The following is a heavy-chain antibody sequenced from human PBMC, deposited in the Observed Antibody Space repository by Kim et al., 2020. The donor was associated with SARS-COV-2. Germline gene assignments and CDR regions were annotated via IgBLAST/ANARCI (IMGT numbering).Heavy chain of an antibody. D-gene: IGHD3-22*01. CDR3: AKEGPRVVFITPSDGMDV. Sequence: GGSLRLSCAASGFTFSSYGMHWVRQAPGTGLEWVTVISYDGSYKDYADSVKGRFTISSDNSKNTLYLQMNSLRAEDTAVYYCAKEGPRVVFITPSDGMDVWGQGTTVTVSS. CDR2: ISYDGSYK. CDR1: GFTFSSYG. V-gene: IGHV3-30*18. J-gene: IGHJ6*02.